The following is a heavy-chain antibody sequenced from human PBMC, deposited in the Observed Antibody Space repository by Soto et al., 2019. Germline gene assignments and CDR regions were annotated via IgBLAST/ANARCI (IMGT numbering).Heavy chain of an antibody. J-gene: IGHJ3*02. Sequence: GESLRLSCAASGFTFSSYSMNWVRQAPGKGLEWVSSTSSSSSYIYYADSVKGGVTISRDNAKNSLYLQMNSLRAEDTAVSYGARDHGRGYSSSADAFDIWGQGTMVTVSS. D-gene: IGHD6-13*01. CDR2: TSSSSSYI. V-gene: IGHV3-21*01. CDR1: GFTFSSYS. CDR3: ARDHGRGYSSSADAFDI.